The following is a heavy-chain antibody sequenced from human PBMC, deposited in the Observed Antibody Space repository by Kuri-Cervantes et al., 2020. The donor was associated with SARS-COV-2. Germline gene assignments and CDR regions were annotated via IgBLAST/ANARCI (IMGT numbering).Heavy chain of an antibody. V-gene: IGHV3-48*01. CDR1: GFTFSSYS. CDR2: ISSSSTI. CDR3: ASGFVEGAS. J-gene: IGHJ4*02. D-gene: IGHD3-3*01. Sequence: GGSLTLSCAASGFTFSSYSMNWVRQAPGKGLEWVSYISSSSTIYYADCVKGRFTISRDNAKNSLYMQMNSLRAEDTAVYYCASGFVEGASWGQGTLVTVSS.